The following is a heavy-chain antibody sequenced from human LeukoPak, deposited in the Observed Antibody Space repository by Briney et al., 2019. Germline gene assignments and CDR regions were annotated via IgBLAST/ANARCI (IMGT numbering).Heavy chain of an antibody. V-gene: IGHV1-2*02. D-gene: IGHD2-15*01. Sequence: EASVKVSCKASGYTFTGYYMHWVRQAPGQGLEWMGWINPNSGGTNYAQKFQGRVTMTRDTSISTAYMELSRLRSDDTAVYYCARGRIVYYYYYGMDVWGQGATVTVSS. CDR3: ARGRIVYYYYYGMDV. CDR1: GYTFTGYY. J-gene: IGHJ6*02. CDR2: INPNSGGT.